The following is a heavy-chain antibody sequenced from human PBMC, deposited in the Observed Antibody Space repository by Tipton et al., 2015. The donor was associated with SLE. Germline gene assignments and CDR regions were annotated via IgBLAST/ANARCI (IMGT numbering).Heavy chain of an antibody. J-gene: IGHJ4*02. CDR3: ARDHTPYYDFGWGGPWADYFDY. Sequence: LRLSCTVSGGSISSSSYYWGWIRQPPGKGLEWIGSIYYSGSTYYNPSLKSRVTISVDTAKNQFSLKLSSVTAADTAVYYCARDHTPYYDFGWGGPWADYFDYGGQGTRVTVSS. D-gene: IGHD3-3*01. CDR1: GGSISSSSYY. CDR2: IYYSGST. V-gene: IGHV4-39*07.